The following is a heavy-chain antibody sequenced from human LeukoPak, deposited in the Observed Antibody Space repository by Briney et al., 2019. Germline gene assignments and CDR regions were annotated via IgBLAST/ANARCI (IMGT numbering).Heavy chain of an antibody. V-gene: IGHV3-21*01. CDR1: GFTFSDHA. J-gene: IGHJ4*02. D-gene: IGHD2-15*01. CDR2: VSTTSSNI. CDR3: ARLSGGGFGKYYFDY. Sequence: GGSLRLSCAASGFTFSDHAMECVRQAPGKGLEWVSSVSTTSSNIYYADSVRGRFTISRDNAKNSLYLQMNSLRAEDTAVYYCARLSGGGFGKYYFDYWGQGILVTVSS.